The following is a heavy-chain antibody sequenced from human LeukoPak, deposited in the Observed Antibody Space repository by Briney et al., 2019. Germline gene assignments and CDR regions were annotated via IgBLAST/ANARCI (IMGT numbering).Heavy chain of an antibody. CDR3: ARARGAARPGDFDY. CDR2: IYYSGST. V-gene: IGHV4-61*01. Sequence: SETLSLTCTVSGGSVSSGSYYWSWIRQPPGKGLEWIGYIYYSGSTNYNPSLKSRVTISVDTSKNQFSLKLSSVTAADTAVYYCARARGAARPGDFDYWGQGTLVTVSS. CDR1: GGSVSSGSYY. J-gene: IGHJ4*02. D-gene: IGHD6-6*01.